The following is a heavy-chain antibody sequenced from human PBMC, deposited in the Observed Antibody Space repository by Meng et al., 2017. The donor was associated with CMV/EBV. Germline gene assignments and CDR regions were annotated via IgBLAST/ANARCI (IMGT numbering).Heavy chain of an antibody. V-gene: IGHV1-2*02. Sequence: ASVKVSCKASGYTFTGYQMHWVRQAPGQGLEWMGWINPNSGGTNYAQKFQGRVTMTRDTSISTAYMELSRLRSDDTAVYYCARDEGGYSAETRYDYWGQGTLVTVSS. CDR2: INPNSGGT. J-gene: IGHJ4*02. D-gene: IGHD5-12*01. CDR3: ARDEGGYSAETRYDY. CDR1: GYTFTGYQ.